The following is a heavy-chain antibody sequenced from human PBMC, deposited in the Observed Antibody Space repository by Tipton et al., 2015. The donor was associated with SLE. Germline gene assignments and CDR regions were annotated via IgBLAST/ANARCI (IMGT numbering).Heavy chain of an antibody. V-gene: IGHV3-53*01. CDR1: GFTVSSKY. J-gene: IGHJ4*02. CDR2: IYSGGST. D-gene: IGHD6-25*01. CDR3: ARDFGRYSSVWG. Sequence: SLRLSCAASGFTVSSKYMTWVRQAPGKGLEWVSVIYSGGSTNYADSVKGRFTISRDNSKNTLYLQMNSLRAEDTAVYYCARDFGRYSSVWGWGQGTLVTVSS.